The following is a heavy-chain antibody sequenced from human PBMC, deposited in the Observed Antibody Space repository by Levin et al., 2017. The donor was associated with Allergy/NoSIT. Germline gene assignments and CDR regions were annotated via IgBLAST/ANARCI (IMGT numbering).Heavy chain of an antibody. CDR2: ISYDGSNK. D-gene: IGHD2-15*01. CDR3: AKGQVVVAATGWVGDGRFDY. CDR1: GFTFSSYG. Sequence: GGSLRLSCAASGFTFSSYGMHWVRQAPGKGLEWVAVISYDGSNKYYADSVKGRFTISRDNSKNTLYLQMNSLRAEDTAVYYCAKGQVVVAATGWVGDGRFDYWGQGTLVTVSS. J-gene: IGHJ4*02. V-gene: IGHV3-30*18.